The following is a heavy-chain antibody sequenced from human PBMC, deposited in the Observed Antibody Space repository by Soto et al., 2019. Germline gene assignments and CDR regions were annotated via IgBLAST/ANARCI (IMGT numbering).Heavy chain of an antibody. Sequence: QVQLQESGPGLVKPSETMSLTCTDSGGSISSYYWSWIRQPPGKGLEWIGYIYYSGSTNYNPSLKSRVTIPVDTSKNQFSLKLSSVTAADTAVYYCARLWGWFGDYWGQGTLVTVSS. V-gene: IGHV4-59*08. D-gene: IGHD3-10*01. J-gene: IGHJ4*02. CDR3: ARLWGWFGDY. CDR1: GGSISSYY. CDR2: IYYSGST.